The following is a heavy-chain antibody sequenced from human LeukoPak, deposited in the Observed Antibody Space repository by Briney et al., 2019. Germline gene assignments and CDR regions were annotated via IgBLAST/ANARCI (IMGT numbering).Heavy chain of an antibody. CDR2: ISSSSSTI. J-gene: IGHJ3*02. CDR1: GFTFSSYS. V-gene: IGHV3-48*01. CDR3: ATVSPVTSFGAFDI. D-gene: IGHD1-14*01. Sequence: GSLRLSCAASGFTFSSYSMNWVRQAPGKGLEWVSYISSSSSTIYYADSVKGRFTISRDNSKNTLYLQMNSLRAEDTAVYYCATVSPVTSFGAFDIWGQGTMVTVSS.